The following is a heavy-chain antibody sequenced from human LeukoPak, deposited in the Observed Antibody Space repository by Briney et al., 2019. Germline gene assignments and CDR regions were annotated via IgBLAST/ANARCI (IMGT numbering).Heavy chain of an antibody. D-gene: IGHD3-3*01. CDR2: IYHSGST. CDR1: GGSISSGGYY. Sequence: SQTLSLTCTVTGGSISSGGYYWSWIRQPPGKGLEWIGYIYHSGSTYYNPSLKSRVTISVDRSKNQFSLKLSSVTAADTAVYYCARGRNTIFGVVTNQDWFDPWGQGTLVTVSS. V-gene: IGHV4-30-2*01. CDR3: ARGRNTIFGVVTNQDWFDP. J-gene: IGHJ5*02.